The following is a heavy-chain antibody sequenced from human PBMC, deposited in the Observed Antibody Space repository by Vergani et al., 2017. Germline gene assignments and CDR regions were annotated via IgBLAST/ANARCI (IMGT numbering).Heavy chain of an antibody. J-gene: IGHJ4*02. V-gene: IGHV1-2*04. CDR2: INPNSGGT. CDR1: GYTFTGYY. Sequence: QVQLVQSGAEVKKPGASVKVSCKASGYTFTGYYMHWVRQAPGQGLEWMGWINPNSGGTNNAQKFKGWVTMTGDTSISPAYMELSRLRSDDTAVYYCARGPHSYSSGWSAFDYWGQGTLVTVSS. CDR3: ARGPHSYSSGWSAFDY. D-gene: IGHD6-19*01.